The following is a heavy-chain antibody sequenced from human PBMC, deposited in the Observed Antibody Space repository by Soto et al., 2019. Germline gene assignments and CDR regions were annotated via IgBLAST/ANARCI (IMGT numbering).Heavy chain of an antibody. CDR2: IYPSGST. Sequence: KPSETLSLTCVVSGDSISRGFYSWSWIRQPPGKGLEYIGYIYPSGSTYYNPSLRSRVTISVDRSKNEFSLNVSTVTAADTALYFCARYSSSSGENWFDPWGQGALVTVSS. CDR1: GDSISRGFYS. CDR3: ARYSSSSGENWFDP. D-gene: IGHD6-6*01. V-gene: IGHV4-30-2*01. J-gene: IGHJ5*02.